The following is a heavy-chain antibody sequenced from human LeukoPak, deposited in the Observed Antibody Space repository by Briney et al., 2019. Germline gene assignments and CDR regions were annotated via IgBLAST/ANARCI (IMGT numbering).Heavy chain of an antibody. D-gene: IGHD3-22*01. CDR2: IYSGGST. V-gene: IGHV3-66*01. Sequence: GGSLRLSCAASGFTVGSNTMSWVRQAPGKGLEWVSVIYSGGSTSYADSVKGRFTISRDNSKNTLYLQMNSLRTEDTAVYYCARGGSYFDISGYYFYWGQGTLVTVSS. CDR3: ARGGSYFDISGYYFY. CDR1: GFTVGSNT. J-gene: IGHJ4*02.